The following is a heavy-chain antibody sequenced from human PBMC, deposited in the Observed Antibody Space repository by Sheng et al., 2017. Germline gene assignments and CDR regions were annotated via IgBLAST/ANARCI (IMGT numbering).Heavy chain of an antibody. Sequence: QVQLVQSGAEVKKPGSSVKVSCKASGGTFSSYAISWVRQAPGQGLEWMGGIIPILGIANYAQKFQGRVTITADKSTSTAYMELSSLRSEDTAVYYCARGRYSSSWYGYFDYWGQGTLVTVSS. CDR3: ARGRYSSSWYGYFDY. J-gene: IGHJ4*02. CDR2: IIPILGIA. D-gene: IGHD6-13*01. V-gene: IGHV1-69*04. CDR1: GGTFSSYA.